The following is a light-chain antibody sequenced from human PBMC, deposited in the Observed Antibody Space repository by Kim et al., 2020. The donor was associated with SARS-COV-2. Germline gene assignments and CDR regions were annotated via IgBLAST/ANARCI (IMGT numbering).Light chain of an antibody. Sequence: LSLSPGERATLSCRASQSGSSDLAWYQQRPGQAPRLLIYDASNRATGIPARFSGSGSGTDFTLTISSLEPEDFAVYYCQQRSSWTFGQGTKVDIK. V-gene: IGKV3-11*01. J-gene: IGKJ1*01. CDR2: DAS. CDR1: QSGSSD. CDR3: QQRSSWT.